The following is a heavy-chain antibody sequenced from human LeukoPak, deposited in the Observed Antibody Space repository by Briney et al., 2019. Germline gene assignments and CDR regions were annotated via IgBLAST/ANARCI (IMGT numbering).Heavy chain of an antibody. D-gene: IGHD4-23*01. CDR3: ARGRGGNSGDS. J-gene: IGHJ4*02. V-gene: IGHV4-39*01. CDR1: GVSISSSNSY. Sequence: SETLSLTRTVSGVSISSSNSYWGWIRQPPGKGLEWIGSIYYSGNTYYNASLKSQVSISIDTSKNQFSLTLRSLTAADTAVYYCARGRGGNSGDSWGQGTLVTVSS. CDR2: IYYSGNT.